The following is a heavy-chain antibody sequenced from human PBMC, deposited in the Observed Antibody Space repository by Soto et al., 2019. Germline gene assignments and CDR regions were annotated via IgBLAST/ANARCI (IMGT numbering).Heavy chain of an antibody. V-gene: IGHV1-18*01. J-gene: IGHJ4*02. CDR3: ARDTPPTDY. CDR1: GYTFTSYH. CDR2: ISAYNTNT. Sequence: QVQLVQSGAEVKKPGASVKVSCKTSGYTFTSYHISWVRQAPGQGLEWMGWISAYNTNTNYAQKFQGRVTMTTDTLTSTAYRELRSLRSDDTAVYYCARDTPPTDYWGQGTLVTVSP.